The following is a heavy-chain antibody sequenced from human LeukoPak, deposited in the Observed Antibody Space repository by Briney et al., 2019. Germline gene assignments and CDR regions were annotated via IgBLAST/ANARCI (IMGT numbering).Heavy chain of an antibody. D-gene: IGHD3-10*01. Sequence: PALVKPTQTLTLTCTFSGFSLSTREMRVSWIRQPPGKALEWLARIEWDDDKFYSTSLKTRLTISKDTSKNQVVLTMTNMDPVDTATYYCARSGELAANFDYWGQGTLVTVSS. V-gene: IGHV2-70*04. CDR1: GFSLSTREMR. CDR3: ARSGELAANFDY. J-gene: IGHJ4*02. CDR2: IEWDDDK.